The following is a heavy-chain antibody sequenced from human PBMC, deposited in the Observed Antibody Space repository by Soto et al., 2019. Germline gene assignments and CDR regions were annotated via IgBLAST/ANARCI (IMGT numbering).Heavy chain of an antibody. Sequence: PGGSLRLSCAASGFTFSSYAMSWVRQAPGKGLEWVSAISGSGGSTYYADSVKGRFTISKDNSKNTLYLQMNSLRAEDTAVYYCAKDRSRTPYNWNYGIFDYWGQGTLVTVSS. CDR3: AKDRSRTPYNWNYGIFDY. D-gene: IGHD1-7*01. J-gene: IGHJ4*02. CDR2: ISGSGGST. V-gene: IGHV3-23*01. CDR1: GFTFSSYA.